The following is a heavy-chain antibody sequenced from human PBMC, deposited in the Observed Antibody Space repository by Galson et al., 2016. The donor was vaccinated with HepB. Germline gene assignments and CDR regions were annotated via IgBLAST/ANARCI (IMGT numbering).Heavy chain of an antibody. CDR1: GFTFSDYG. J-gene: IGHJ4*02. CDR2: MAGVGGNT. D-gene: IGHD3-16*02. CDR3: ARNVGGIMFDY. V-gene: IGHV3-23*01. Sequence: LRLSCAASGFTFSDYGMAWVRQAPGRGLEWVATMAGVGGNTHYPDSVKGRFTISRDNSKNTLSLQMNSLRAEDTALYYCARNVGGIMFDYWGQGTLVTVSS.